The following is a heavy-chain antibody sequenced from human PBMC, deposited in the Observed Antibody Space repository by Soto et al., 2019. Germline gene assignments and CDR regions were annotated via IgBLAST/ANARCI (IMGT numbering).Heavy chain of an antibody. D-gene: IGHD6-6*01. J-gene: IGHJ4*02. Sequence: PGGSLRLSCAASGFTFSSYGMHWVRQAPGKGLEWVAVISYDGSNKYYADSVKGRFTISRDNSKNTLYLQMSSLRAEDTAVYYCAKDGGAARPFDYWGQGTLVTVSS. CDR3: AKDGGAARPFDY. V-gene: IGHV3-30*18. CDR1: GFTFSSYG. CDR2: ISYDGSNK.